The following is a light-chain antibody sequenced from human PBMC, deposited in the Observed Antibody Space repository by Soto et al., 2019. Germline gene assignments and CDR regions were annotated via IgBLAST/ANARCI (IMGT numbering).Light chain of an antibody. CDR3: QQSYSTLTYS. CDR1: QSISSY. Sequence: DIQMTQSPSSLSASVGDRVTITCRTSQSISSYLNWYQQKPGKAPKLLIYAASNLQSGVPSRFSGSGSGADFTLTISDLQPEDVATYYCQQSYSTLTYSFGQGTKLEI. CDR2: AAS. J-gene: IGKJ2*01. V-gene: IGKV1-39*01.